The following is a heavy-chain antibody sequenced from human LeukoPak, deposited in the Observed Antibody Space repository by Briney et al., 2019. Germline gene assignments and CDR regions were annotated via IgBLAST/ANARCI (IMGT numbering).Heavy chain of an antibody. CDR2: IIPIFGTA. CDR3: ASSIVVVTAMKY. J-gene: IGHJ4*02. D-gene: IGHD2-21*02. V-gene: IGHV1-69*05. CDR1: GGTFSSYA. Sequence: SVKVSCKASGGTFSSYAISWVGPAPGQGLAWMGGIIPIFGTANYAQKFQGRVTITTDESTSTAYMELSSLRSEDTAVYYCASSIVVVTAMKYWGQGTLVTVSS.